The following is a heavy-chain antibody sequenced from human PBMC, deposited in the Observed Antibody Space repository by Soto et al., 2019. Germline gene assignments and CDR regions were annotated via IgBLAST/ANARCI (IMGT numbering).Heavy chain of an antibody. CDR1: GFSLSTSGVG. CDR3: AHKGGRGAGMDV. D-gene: IGHD2-15*01. CDR2: IYWDDDK. V-gene: IGHV2-5*02. J-gene: IGHJ6*02. Sequence: QITLKESGPTLVKPTQTLTLTCSLSGFSLSTSGVGVVWIRQPPGKALEWLALIYWDDDKRYSPFLKSRLTITKDPAKTHVALTMTHMDPVDTATYYCAHKGGRGAGMDVWGQGTTVTVSS.